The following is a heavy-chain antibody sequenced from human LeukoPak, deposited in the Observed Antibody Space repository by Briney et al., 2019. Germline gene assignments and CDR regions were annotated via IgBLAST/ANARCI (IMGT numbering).Heavy chain of an antibody. J-gene: IGHJ4*02. V-gene: IGHV5-51*01. CDR2: IYPGDSDT. CDR1: GYSFTSYW. Sequence: GESLKISCKGSGYSFTSYWIGWVRQIPGKGLEWMGIIYPGDSDTRYSTSFQGPVTISADMSISTAYLQWSSLKASDTAMYYCARLIEGLDDYDSSGNVYFDYWGQGTLVTVSS. CDR3: ARLIEGLDDYDSSGNVYFDY. D-gene: IGHD3-22*01.